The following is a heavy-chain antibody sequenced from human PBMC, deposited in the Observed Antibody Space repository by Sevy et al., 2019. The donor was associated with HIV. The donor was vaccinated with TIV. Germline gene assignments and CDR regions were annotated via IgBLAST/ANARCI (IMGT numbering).Heavy chain of an antibody. V-gene: IGHV1-18*01. J-gene: IGHJ5*02. CDR1: GYTFSTYG. CDR2: ISVNSGKT. CDR3: ARRGGSSSVSWWFDP. Sequence: ASVKVSCRASGYTFSTYGIGWVRQAPGQGLEWLGWISVNSGKTKYAAEVRGRVTMTTDTSTNTAYMELRSLRSDDTAVYFCARRGGSSSVSWWFDPWGQGTLVTVS. D-gene: IGHD6-6*01.